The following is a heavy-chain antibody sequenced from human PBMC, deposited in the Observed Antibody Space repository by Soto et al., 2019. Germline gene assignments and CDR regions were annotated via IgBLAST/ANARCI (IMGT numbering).Heavy chain of an antibody. Sequence: QVQLVESGGGVVQPGRSLRLSCAASGFTFSSYGMHWVRQAPGKGLEWVAVISYDGSNKYYADSVKGRFTISRDNSKNXVYLQMNSLRAEDTAVYYCAKDQTDYGDDGGGFDYWGPGTLVTVSS. J-gene: IGHJ4*02. D-gene: IGHD4-17*01. V-gene: IGHV3-30*18. CDR2: ISYDGSNK. CDR1: GFTFSSYG. CDR3: AKDQTDYGDDGGGFDY.